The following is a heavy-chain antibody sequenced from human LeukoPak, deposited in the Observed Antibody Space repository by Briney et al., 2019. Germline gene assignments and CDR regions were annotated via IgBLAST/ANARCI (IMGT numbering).Heavy chain of an antibody. CDR3: ARQILLRFFDWSHNPSGYMNV. V-gene: IGHV1-69*01. J-gene: IGHJ6*03. CDR1: GGTFSSYA. D-gene: IGHD3-9*01. Sequence: SVKVSCKSSGGTFSSYAISWVRQAPGQGLEWMGGIIPIFGTANNAQKFQGRITITADESTSTAYMELSSLRSEDTAVYYCARQILLRFFDWSHNPSGYMNVWGKGTTVTVSS. CDR2: IIPIFGTA.